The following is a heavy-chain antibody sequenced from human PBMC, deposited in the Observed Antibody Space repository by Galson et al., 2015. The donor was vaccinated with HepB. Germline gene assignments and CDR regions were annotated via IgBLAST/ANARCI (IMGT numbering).Heavy chain of an antibody. Sequence: SLRLSCAASGFTFSSYAMHWVRQAPGKGLEWVAVISYDGSNKYYADSVKGRFTISRDNPKNTLYLQMNSLRAEDTAVYYCARDAVPYSSGWNHWYFDLWGRGTLVTVSS. CDR1: GFTFSSYA. D-gene: IGHD6-19*01. V-gene: IGHV3-30-3*01. J-gene: IGHJ2*01. CDR2: ISYDGSNK. CDR3: ARDAVPYSSGWNHWYFDL.